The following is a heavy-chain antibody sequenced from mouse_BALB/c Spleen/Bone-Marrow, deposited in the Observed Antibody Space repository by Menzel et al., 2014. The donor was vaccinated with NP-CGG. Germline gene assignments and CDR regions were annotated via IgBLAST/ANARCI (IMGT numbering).Heavy chain of an antibody. D-gene: IGHD1-1*01. CDR2: IYPGDGDT. CDR1: GYAFSSYW. V-gene: IGHV1-80*01. Sequence: LVESGAELVRPGSSVKISCKASGYAFSSYWVNWVKQRPGQGLEWIGQIYPGDGDTNYNGKFKGKATLTADKSSSTAYMQLSSLTSEDSAVYFCARRGYYGSSYYFDYWGQGTTLTVSS. J-gene: IGHJ2*01. CDR3: ARRGYYGSSYYFDY.